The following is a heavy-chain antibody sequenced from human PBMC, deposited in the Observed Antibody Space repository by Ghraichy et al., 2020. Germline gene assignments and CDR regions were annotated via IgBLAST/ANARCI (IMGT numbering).Heavy chain of an antibody. D-gene: IGHD1-26*01. Sequence: GESLNISCAASGFTFSSYWMSWVRQAPGKGLEWVANIKQDGTEKYYVDSVKGRFTISRDNAKNSLYLQMNSLRAEDTAVYYCARCRYSGTYYISYFFDFWGQGTLVTVSS. V-gene: IGHV3-7*03. CDR3: ARCRYSGTYYISYFFDF. J-gene: IGHJ4*02. CDR1: GFTFSSYW. CDR2: IKQDGTEK.